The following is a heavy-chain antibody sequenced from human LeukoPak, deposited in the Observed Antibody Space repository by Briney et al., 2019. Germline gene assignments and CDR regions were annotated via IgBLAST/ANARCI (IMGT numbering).Heavy chain of an antibody. CDR1: GYTFTGYY. V-gene: IGHV1-2*02. J-gene: IGHJ4*02. Sequence: GASVKVSCKASGYTFTGYYMHWVRQAPGQGLEWMGWINPNSGGTNYAQKFQGRVTMTRDTSISTAYVELSRLRSDDTAVYYCARAHIAAAGAHDYWGQGTLVTVSS. CDR3: ARAHIAAAGAHDY. D-gene: IGHD6-13*01. CDR2: INPNSGGT.